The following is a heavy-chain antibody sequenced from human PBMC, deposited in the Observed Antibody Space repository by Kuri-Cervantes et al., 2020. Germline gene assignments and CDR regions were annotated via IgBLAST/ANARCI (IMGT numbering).Heavy chain of an antibody. CDR1: GFTFSSYS. Sequence: GESLKISCAASGFTFSSYSMNWVRQAPGKGLEWVSSISSSSSYIYYADSVKGRFTISRDNAKNSLYLQMNSLTAEDTAVYYGARRRTAGELFVDVWGQGTTVTVSS. CDR3: ARRRTAGELFVDV. CDR2: ISSSSSYI. J-gene: IGHJ6*02. D-gene: IGHD3-10*01. V-gene: IGHV3-21*01.